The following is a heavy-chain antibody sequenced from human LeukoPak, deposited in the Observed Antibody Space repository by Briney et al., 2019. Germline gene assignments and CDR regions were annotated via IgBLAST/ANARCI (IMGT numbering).Heavy chain of an antibody. J-gene: IGHJ4*02. Sequence: GSLRLSCAASGFTFSSYAMSWVRQAPGKGLEWVSAISGSGGSTYYADSVKGRFTISGDNSKNTLYLQMNSLRAEDTAVYYCAKDHRYYDFWSGYYPAPFDYWGQGTLVTVSS. CDR1: GFTFSSYA. D-gene: IGHD3-3*01. CDR2: ISGSGGST. V-gene: IGHV3-23*01. CDR3: AKDHRYYDFWSGYYPAPFDY.